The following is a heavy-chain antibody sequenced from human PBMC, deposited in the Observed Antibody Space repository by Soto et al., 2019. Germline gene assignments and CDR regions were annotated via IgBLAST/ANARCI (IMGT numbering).Heavy chain of an antibody. V-gene: IGHV4-30-4*01. CDR1: GFYIRGGYYC. CDR2: IYYSGST. CDR3: ARVRGLRFFVDY. Sequence: TLSHTCTFSGFYIRGGYYCWRWNSQPPGKGLEWIGYIYYSGSTYYNPSLKSRVTISVDTSKNQFSLKLSSVTAADTAVYYCARVRGLRFFVDYWGQGTLVTVSS. D-gene: IGHD3-3*01. J-gene: IGHJ4*02.